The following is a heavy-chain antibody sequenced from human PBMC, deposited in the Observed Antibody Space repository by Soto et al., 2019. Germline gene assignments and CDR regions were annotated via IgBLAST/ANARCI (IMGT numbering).Heavy chain of an antibody. CDR3: AREIYDDYDSSGFDH. D-gene: IGHD3-22*01. Sequence: EVQLVESGGGLVQPGGSQRLSCAASAFTFKNHWMHWVRKVPGKGPVWVSRINGDGSFTSYADAVKGRFTISRDNAKNTLSLQMNSLRAEDTAVYYCAREIYDDYDSSGFDHWGQGTLVTVSS. J-gene: IGHJ4*02. CDR2: INGDGSFT. CDR1: AFTFKNHW. V-gene: IGHV3-74*01.